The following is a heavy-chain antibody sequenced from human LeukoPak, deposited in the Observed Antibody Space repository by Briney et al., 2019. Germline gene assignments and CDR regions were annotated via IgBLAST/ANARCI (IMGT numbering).Heavy chain of an antibody. D-gene: IGHD5-24*01. J-gene: IGHJ4*02. V-gene: IGHV4-59*01. CDR3: ARVGRYGYNLEYFDY. CDR2: IYYSGST. CDR1: GGSISSYY. Sequence: SETLSLTCTVSGGSISSYYWSWIRQPPGKGLEWIGYIYYSGSTNYNPSLKSRVTITVDTSKNQFSLKLSSVTAADTAVYYCARVGRYGYNLEYFDYWGQGTLVTVSS.